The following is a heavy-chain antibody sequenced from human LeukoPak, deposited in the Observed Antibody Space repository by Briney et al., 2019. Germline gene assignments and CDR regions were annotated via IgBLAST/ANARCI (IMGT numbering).Heavy chain of an antibody. Sequence: ASVKVSCKASGYTFTGYYMHWVRQAPGQGLEWMGWINPNSGGTNYAQKFQGRVTMTRNTSISTAYMELSSLRSEDTAVYYCARIMVRGKWFDPWGQGTLVTVSS. J-gene: IGHJ5*02. CDR3: ARIMVRGKWFDP. CDR1: GYTFTGYY. V-gene: IGHV1-2*02. D-gene: IGHD3-10*01. CDR2: INPNSGGT.